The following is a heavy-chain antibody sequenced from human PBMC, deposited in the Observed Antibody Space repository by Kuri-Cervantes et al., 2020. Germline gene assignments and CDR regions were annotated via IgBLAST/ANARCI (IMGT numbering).Heavy chain of an antibody. CDR2: MNPNSGNT. J-gene: IGHJ6*02. CDR1: GYTFTSYG. V-gene: IGHV1-8*02. Sequence: ASVKVSCKASGYTFTSYGISWVRQAPGQGPEWMGWMNPNSGNTGYAQKFQGRVSMTRNTSISTAYMELSSLRSEDTAVYYCARVRYAPDRPKCSGGSCYYPYYHGMDVWGQGTAVTVSS. CDR3: ARVRYAPDRPKCSGGSCYYPYYHGMDV. D-gene: IGHD2-15*01.